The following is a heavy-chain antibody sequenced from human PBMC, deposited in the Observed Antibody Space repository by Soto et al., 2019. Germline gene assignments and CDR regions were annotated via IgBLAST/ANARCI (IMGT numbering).Heavy chain of an antibody. J-gene: IGHJ4*02. CDR1: GYTVTNHW. V-gene: IGHV5-51*01. CDR3: AKQDRAAGEDY. Sequence: PGESLNISCKGSGYTVTNHWIAWVRQMPGKGLEWMGIIYPADSDTRYSPSFQGQVTISADKSINTAYVQWSSLKASDTAMYYCAKQDRAAGEDYWGQGTPVTVS. CDR2: IYPADSDT. D-gene: IGHD6-13*01.